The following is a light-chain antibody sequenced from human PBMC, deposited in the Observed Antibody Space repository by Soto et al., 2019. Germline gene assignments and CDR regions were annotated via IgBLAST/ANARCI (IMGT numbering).Light chain of an antibody. J-gene: IGLJ3*02. CDR1: SSDVGGYNY. CDR2: EVS. V-gene: IGLV2-8*01. CDR3: NSYAGSNNWV. Sequence: QSVLTQPPSASWSPGQSVTISCTGTSSDVGGYNYVSWYQQHPGKAPKLMIYEVSKRPSGVPDRSSGSKSGNTASLTVSGLQAEDEADYYCNSYAGSNNWVFGGGTKLTVL.